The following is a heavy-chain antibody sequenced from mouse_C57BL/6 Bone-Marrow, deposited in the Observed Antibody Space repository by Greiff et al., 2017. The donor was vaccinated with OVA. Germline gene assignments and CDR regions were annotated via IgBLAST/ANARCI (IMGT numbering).Heavy chain of an antibody. J-gene: IGHJ4*01. CDR3: ARGISTVRYYAMDY. V-gene: IGHV1-72*01. D-gene: IGHD1-1*01. CDR2: IDPNSGGT. Sequence: QVQLQQSGAELVKPGASVKLSCKASGYTFTSYWMHLVKQRPGRGLEWIGRIDPNSGGTKYNEKFKSKATLTVDKPSSTAYMQLSSLTSEDSAVYYCARGISTVRYYAMDYWGQGTSVTVSS. CDR1: GYTFTSYW.